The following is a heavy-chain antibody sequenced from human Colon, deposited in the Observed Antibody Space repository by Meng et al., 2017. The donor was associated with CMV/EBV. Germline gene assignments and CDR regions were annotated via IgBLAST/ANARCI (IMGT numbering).Heavy chain of an antibody. V-gene: IGHV3-30-3*01. CDR3: ARDRPGGIEY. J-gene: IGHJ4*02. Sequence: GGSLRLSCAASGIPIGGYSMHWVRQAPGKGLEWLAIKSSDGSIESYADSVKGRFFISRDHSKSSVYLQMNSLRSDDTAVYYCARDRPGGIEYWGQGMLVTVSS. D-gene: IGHD3-16*01. CDR1: GIPIGGYS. CDR2: KSSDGSIE.